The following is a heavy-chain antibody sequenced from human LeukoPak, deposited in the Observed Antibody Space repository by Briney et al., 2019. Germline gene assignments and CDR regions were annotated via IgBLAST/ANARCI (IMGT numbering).Heavy chain of an antibody. CDR3: AREVVTMVRGVRYYYMDV. CDR2: ISSNGGST. CDR1: GFTFSSYA. Sequence: SGGSLRLSCAASGFTFSSYAMHWVRQAPGKGLEYVSAISSNGGSTYYANSVKGRFTISRDNSKNTLYLQMGSLRAEDMAVYYCAREVVTMVRGVRYYYMDVWGKGTTVTISS. J-gene: IGHJ6*03. D-gene: IGHD3-10*01. V-gene: IGHV3-64*01.